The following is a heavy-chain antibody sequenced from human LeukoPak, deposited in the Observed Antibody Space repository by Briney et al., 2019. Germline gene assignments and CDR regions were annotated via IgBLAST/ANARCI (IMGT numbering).Heavy chain of an antibody. J-gene: IGHJ4*02. CDR2: ISYDGSNK. CDR3: ANLGYIVATTGVDY. V-gene: IGHV3-30*18. CDR1: GFTFSSYG. Sequence: GRSLRLSCAASGFTFSSYGMHWVRQAPGKGLEWVAVISYDGSNKYYADSVKGRFTISRDNSKNTLYLQMNSLRAEDTAVYYCANLGYIVATTGVDYWGQGTLVTVSS. D-gene: IGHD5-12*01.